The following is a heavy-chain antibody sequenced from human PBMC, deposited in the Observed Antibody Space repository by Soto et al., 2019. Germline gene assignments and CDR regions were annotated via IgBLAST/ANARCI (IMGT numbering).Heavy chain of an antibody. CDR1: GFTFSNAW. D-gene: IGHD3-10*01. J-gene: IGHJ6*03. Sequence: GGSLRLSCAASGFTFSNAWMSWVRQAPGKGPEWVGRIKSKTDGGTTDYAAPVKGRFTISRDDSKNTLYLQMNSLKTEDTAVYYCTTDITMVRGVIDPNSYYSTDVWGKGTTVTVSS. CDR2: IKSKTDGGTT. V-gene: IGHV3-15*01. CDR3: TTDITMVRGVIDPNSYYSTDV.